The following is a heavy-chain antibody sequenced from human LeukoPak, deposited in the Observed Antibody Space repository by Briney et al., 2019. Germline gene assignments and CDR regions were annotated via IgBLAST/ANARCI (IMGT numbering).Heavy chain of an antibody. J-gene: IGHJ4*02. CDR2: IWYDGGNK. Sequence: KPGRSLRLSCAASGFTFSSYGMHWVRQAPGKGLEWVAVIWYDGGNKYHADSVKGRFTISRDNSKNTLYLQMNSLRAEDTAVYYCARGSSGNSDYWGQGTLVTVSS. V-gene: IGHV3-33*01. CDR1: GFTFSSYG. CDR3: ARGSSGNSDY. D-gene: IGHD4-23*01.